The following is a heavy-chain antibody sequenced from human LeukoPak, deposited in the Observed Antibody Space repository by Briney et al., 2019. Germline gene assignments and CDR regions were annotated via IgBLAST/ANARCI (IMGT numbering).Heavy chain of an antibody. D-gene: IGHD5-18*01. CDR1: GFTFSSYE. V-gene: IGHV3-48*03. CDR2: ISSSGSTI. J-gene: IGHJ4*02. CDR3: ARRRGGYSYGDFDY. Sequence: GGSLRLSCAASGFTFSSYEMNWVRQAPGKGLEWVSYISSSGSTIYYADSVKGRFTISRDNAKNSLFLQVNSLRAEDTGIYYCARRRGGYSYGDFDYWGQGTLVTVSS.